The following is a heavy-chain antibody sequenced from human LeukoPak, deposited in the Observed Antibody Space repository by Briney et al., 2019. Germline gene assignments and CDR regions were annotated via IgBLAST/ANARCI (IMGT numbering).Heavy chain of an antibody. CDR1: GFTFDDYA. Sequence: GGSLRLSCAASGFTFDDYAMHWVRQAPGKGLEWVSVISGSGGSTYYADSVKGRFTISRDNSKNTLYLQMNSLRAEDTAVYYCANESPFLDYWGQGTLVTVSS. CDR3: ANESPFLDY. J-gene: IGHJ4*02. CDR2: ISGSGGST. V-gene: IGHV3-23*01.